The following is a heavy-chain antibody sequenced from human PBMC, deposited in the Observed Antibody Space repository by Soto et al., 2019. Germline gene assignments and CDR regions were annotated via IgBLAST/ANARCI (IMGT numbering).Heavy chain of an antibody. Sequence: QVQLVQSGAEVKKPGASVKVSCKASGSTFTGYGISWVRKPPGQGLEWMGGITVYNGNTNSAQKLQGRVTMTTDTSTSTAYMELRSLRSDDTAVYYCASGADGDYWGQGTLVTVSS. J-gene: IGHJ4*02. V-gene: IGHV1-18*01. D-gene: IGHD3-10*01. CDR2: ITVYNGNT. CDR3: ASGADGDY. CDR1: GSTFTGYG.